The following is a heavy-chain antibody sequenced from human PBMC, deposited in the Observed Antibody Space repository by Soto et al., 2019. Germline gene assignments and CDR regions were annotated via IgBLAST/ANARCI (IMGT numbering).Heavy chain of an antibody. J-gene: IGHJ4*02. CDR3: AAGDSSDTGDH. V-gene: IGHV1-69*13. D-gene: IGHD5-18*01. Sequence: SVKVSCKASGDTLSHFGVSWVRQVPGKGLEWMGGTTAILGTRDYAQKFQGRMTITSDESTTTSYMELNSLTSDDTAVYYCAAGDSSDTGDHWGQGTLVTVSS. CDR2: TTAILGTR. CDR1: GDTLSHFG.